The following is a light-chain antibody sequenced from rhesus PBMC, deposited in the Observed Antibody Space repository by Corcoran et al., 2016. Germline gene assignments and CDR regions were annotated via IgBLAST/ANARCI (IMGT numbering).Light chain of an antibody. CDR3: QQYNKWPLT. CDR2: DGF. V-gene: IGKV3S9*01. J-gene: IGKJ4*01. Sequence: EIVMTQSPATLSLSPGERATLSCRASQRVNSYVAWYQQKPEKAPRLLIYDGFKRATGIPDRFSARGSGTDFTLTISRLGPEDFTVYFCQQYNKWPLTFVGGTKVEI. CDR1: QRVNSY.